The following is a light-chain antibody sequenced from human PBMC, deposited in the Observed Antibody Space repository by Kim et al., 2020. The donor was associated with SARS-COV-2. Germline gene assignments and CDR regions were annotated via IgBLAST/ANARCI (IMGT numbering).Light chain of an antibody. CDR1: QSISTW. CDR3: QQYDIYST. CDR2: KAS. Sequence: IQMTQSPPTMSASVGDRVTITCRASQSISTWLAWYQQKPGKAPKILISKASSLEYGVPSRFSGGGSGTEFTLTISSLQPDDVATYHCQQYDIYSTFGGGAKVDIK. J-gene: IGKJ4*01. V-gene: IGKV1-5*03.